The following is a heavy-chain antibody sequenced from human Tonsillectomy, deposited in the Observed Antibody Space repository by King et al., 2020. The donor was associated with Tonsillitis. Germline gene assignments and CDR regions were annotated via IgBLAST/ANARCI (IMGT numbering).Heavy chain of an antibody. V-gene: IGHV3-33*05. D-gene: IGHD3-22*01. CDR2: ISYDGSNK. CDR1: GFTFSSYG. J-gene: IGHJ4*02. Sequence: VQLVESGGGVVQPGRSLRLSCAASGFTFSSYGMHWVRQAPGKGLEWVAVISYDGSNKYYADSVKGRFTISRDNSKNTLYLQMNSLRAEDTAVYYCASISTDNSVYSNYFDSWGQGTLVTVSS. CDR3: ASISTDNSVYSNYFDS.